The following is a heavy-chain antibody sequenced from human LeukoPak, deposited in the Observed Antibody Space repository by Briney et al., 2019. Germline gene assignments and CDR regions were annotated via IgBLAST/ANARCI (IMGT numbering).Heavy chain of an antibody. CDR2: ISAYNGNT. J-gene: IGHJ5*02. CDR3: ARDFVSVTTSHTLNP. V-gene: IGHV1-18*04. Sequence: ASVKVSCKASGYTFTGYYMHWVRQAPGQGLEWMGWISAYNGNTNYAQKLQGRVTMTTDTSTSTAYMELRSLRSDDTAVYYCARDFVSVTTSHTLNPWGQGTLVTVSS. CDR1: GYTFTGYY. D-gene: IGHD4-17*01.